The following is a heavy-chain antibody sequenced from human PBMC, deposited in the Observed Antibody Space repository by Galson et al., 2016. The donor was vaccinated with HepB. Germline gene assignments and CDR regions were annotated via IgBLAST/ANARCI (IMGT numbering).Heavy chain of an antibody. CDR1: GFTVSNNY. CDR3: ARNRHCSGGSCYGA. D-gene: IGHD2-15*01. V-gene: IGHV3-66*01. J-gene: IGHJ5*02. Sequence: SLRLSCAASGFTVSNNYMRWVRQAPGKGLEWVSLIYSGGSTYYADSVKGRFTISRDSSKNTLHLQMNSLRAEDTAVYYCARNRHCSGGSCYGAWGQGTLVTVSS. CDR2: IYSGGST.